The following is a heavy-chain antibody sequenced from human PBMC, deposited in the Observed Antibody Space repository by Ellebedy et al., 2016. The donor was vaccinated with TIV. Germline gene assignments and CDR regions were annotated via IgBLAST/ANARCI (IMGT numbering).Heavy chain of an antibody. Sequence: PGGSLRLSCAASGFTFSSYGMHWVRQAPGKGLEWVAAIWYDGSNKYYADSVKGRFTISRDNPKNTLYLQMNSLRAADTAVYYCARDQLRCGGDCYSVPKYYFDYWGQGTLVTVSS. CDR3: ARDQLRCGGDCYSVPKYYFDY. V-gene: IGHV3-33*08. CDR1: GFTFSSYG. D-gene: IGHD2-21*02. J-gene: IGHJ4*02. CDR2: IWYDGSNK.